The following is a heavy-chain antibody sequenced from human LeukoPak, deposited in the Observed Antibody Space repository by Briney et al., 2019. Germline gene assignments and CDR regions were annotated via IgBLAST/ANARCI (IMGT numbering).Heavy chain of an antibody. D-gene: IGHD3-3*01. V-gene: IGHV4-34*01. CDR3: ARDLRKDYDFWSGYFRWFDP. J-gene: IGHJ5*02. CDR2: INHSGST. CDR1: GGSFRGYY. Sequence: SETLSLTCTVYGGSFRGYYWNWIRQPPGKGLEWIGEINHSGSTNYNPSLKSRITMSVDTSKNQFSVKLNSVTAADTAVYYCARDLRKDYDFWSGYFRWFDPWGQGTLVTVSS.